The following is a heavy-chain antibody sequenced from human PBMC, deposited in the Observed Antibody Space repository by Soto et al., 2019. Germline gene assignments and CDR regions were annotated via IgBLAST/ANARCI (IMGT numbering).Heavy chain of an antibody. V-gene: IGHV4-59*01. CDR2: IYGSGST. CDR1: GGDISGNY. J-gene: IGHJ6*02. CDR3: ARKRNYYYRMDV. Sequence: SETLSLTCSVSGGDISGNYWSWIRQPPGKGLEWIGYIYGSGSTKYSPSLKSRVTISADTSKNQISLKLTSVTAADTADYFCARKRNYYYRMDVWGQGTTVTVSS.